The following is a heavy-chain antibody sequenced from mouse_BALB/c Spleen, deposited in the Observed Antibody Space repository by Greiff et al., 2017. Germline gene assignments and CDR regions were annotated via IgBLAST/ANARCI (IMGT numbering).Heavy chain of an antibody. CDR3: ARGTTVEETMHR. CDR1: GYSITSGYY. D-gene: IGHD1-1*01. V-gene: IGHV3-6*02. J-gene: IGHJ4*01. Sequence: EVQLVESGPRLVKPSQSLSLTCSVTGYSITSGYYWTWIRQSPGNKLEWMGYISYDGSNNYNPSLKNRISITRYTSKNQFFLKLNSVTTEDTATYYCARGTTVEETMHRGDQGKSVNVTS. CDR2: ISYDGSN.